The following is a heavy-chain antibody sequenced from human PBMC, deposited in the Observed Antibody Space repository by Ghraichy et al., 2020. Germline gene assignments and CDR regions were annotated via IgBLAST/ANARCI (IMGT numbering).Heavy chain of an antibody. CDR1: GGTFSSYA. J-gene: IGHJ4*02. CDR2: IIPIFGTA. Sequence: SVKVSCKASGGTFSSYAISWVRQAPGQGLEWMGGIIPIFGTANYAQKFQGRVTITADKSTSTAYMELSSLRSEDTAVYYCASPRDCSSTSCYMKRFDYWGQGTLVTVSS. CDR3: ASPRDCSSTSCYMKRFDY. D-gene: IGHD2-2*01. V-gene: IGHV1-69*06.